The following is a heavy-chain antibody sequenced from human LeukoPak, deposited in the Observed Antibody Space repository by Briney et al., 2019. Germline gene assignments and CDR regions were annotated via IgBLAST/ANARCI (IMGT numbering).Heavy chain of an antibody. D-gene: IGHD3-3*01. CDR1: GGSMSSYY. CDR3: AREGITTQNWFDP. V-gene: IGHV4-59*01. Sequence: SETLSLTCTVSGGSMSSYYWSWIRQPPGKGLEWIGYIYYSGSTNYNPSLKSRVTISVDTSKNQFSLKLSSVTAADTAVYYCAREGITTQNWFDPWGQGTLVTVSS. CDR2: IYYSGST. J-gene: IGHJ5*02.